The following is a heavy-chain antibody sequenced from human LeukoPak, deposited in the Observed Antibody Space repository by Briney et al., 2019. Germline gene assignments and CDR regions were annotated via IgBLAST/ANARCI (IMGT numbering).Heavy chain of an antibody. J-gene: IGHJ4*02. CDR2: TYYRSKWLN. V-gene: IGHV6-1*01. D-gene: IGHD5-18*01. CDR1: GDSVSSNSVA. CDR3: ARGYSFGFDY. Sequence: SQTLSLTCAISGDSVSSNSVAWNWIRQSPSRGLEWLGRTYYRSKWLNEYAASVKSRITVNPDTSKNQFSLQLNSVTPEDTALYFCARGYSFGFDYWGQGTLVTVSS.